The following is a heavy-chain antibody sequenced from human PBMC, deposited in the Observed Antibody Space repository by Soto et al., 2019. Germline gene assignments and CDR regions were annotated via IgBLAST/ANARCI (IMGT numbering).Heavy chain of an antibody. CDR1: GFTFGPFW. Sequence: PGGSLRLSCAASGFTFGPFWMHWVRQAPGKGLVWLSHINSDGSTIVYADSVKGRFTISRENSKNTLYLQMNSLRAEDAAVYYCAKDLVGSNADYYDYWGQGTLVTVSS. CDR3: AKDLVGSNADYYDY. D-gene: IGHD2-15*01. J-gene: IGHJ4*02. CDR2: INSDGSTI. V-gene: IGHV3-74*01.